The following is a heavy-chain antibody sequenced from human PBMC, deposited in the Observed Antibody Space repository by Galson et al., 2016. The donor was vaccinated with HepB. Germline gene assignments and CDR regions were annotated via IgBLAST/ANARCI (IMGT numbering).Heavy chain of an antibody. Sequence: SLRLSCAASGFIFSDFYMTWMRRAPGKSLEWVSYISHSSAFTDYADSVKGRFTISRDNVRNSLFLQMNSLRAEDTALYFCARGRAPKTLDTFDIWGQGTMVTVSS. CDR3: ARGRAPKTLDTFDI. V-gene: IGHV3-11*06. CDR1: GFIFSDFY. J-gene: IGHJ3*02. CDR2: ISHSSAFT.